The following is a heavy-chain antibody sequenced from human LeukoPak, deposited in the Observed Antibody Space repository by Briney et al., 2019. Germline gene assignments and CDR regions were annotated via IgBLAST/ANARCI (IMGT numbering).Heavy chain of an antibody. CDR1: GFTFSSYA. CDR2: ISYDGSNK. D-gene: IGHD3-10*01. V-gene: IGHV3-30*04. CDR3: AKDFEGSRSYHCPFDY. Sequence: PGRSLRLSCAASGFTFSSYAMHWVRQAPGKGLEWVAVISYDGSNKYYADSVRGRFTISRDNSKNTLFLQMNSLRAEDTALYFCAKDFEGSRSYHCPFDYWGQETLVTVSS. J-gene: IGHJ4*02.